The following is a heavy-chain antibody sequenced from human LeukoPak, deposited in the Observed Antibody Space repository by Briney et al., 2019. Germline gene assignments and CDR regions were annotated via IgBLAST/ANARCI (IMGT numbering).Heavy chain of an antibody. J-gene: IGHJ4*02. Sequence: ASVKVSCKTSGYTFTNYDINWVRQATGQGLEWLGWMSPNNGDTGYAQKSQGRVTITRDTSTNTAYMELRGLTSEDTAVYYCARNPPRTGDFNSWGQGALVTVSS. CDR3: ARNPPRTGDFNS. CDR1: GYTFTNYD. CDR2: MSPNNGDT. V-gene: IGHV1-8*01. D-gene: IGHD7-27*01.